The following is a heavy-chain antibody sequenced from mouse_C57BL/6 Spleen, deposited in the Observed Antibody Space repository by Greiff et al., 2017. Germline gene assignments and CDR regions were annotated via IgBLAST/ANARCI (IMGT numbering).Heavy chain of an antibody. CDR3: AYYGSSYDWYFDG. D-gene: IGHD1-1*01. CDR2: IYPGDGDT. J-gene: IGHJ1*03. Sequence: VQLQQPGPELVKPGASVKISCKASGYAFSSSWMNWVKQRPGKGLEWIGRIYPGDGDTNYNGKFKGKATLTADKSSSTAYMQLSSLTSEDSAVYFCAYYGSSYDWYFDGWGTGTTVTVSS. V-gene: IGHV1-82*01. CDR1: GYAFSSSW.